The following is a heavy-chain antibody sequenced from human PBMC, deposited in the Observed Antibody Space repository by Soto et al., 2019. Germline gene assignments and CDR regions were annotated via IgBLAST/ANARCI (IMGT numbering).Heavy chain of an antibody. D-gene: IGHD3-22*01. Sequence: GASVKVSCKASGYTFTGYYMHWVRQAPGQGLEWMGWINPNSGGTNYAQKFQGRVTMTRDTSISTAYMELSRLRSDDTAVYYCARNYYDSSGKPSGALDIWGQGTMVTVSS. CDR1: GYTFTGYY. J-gene: IGHJ3*02. V-gene: IGHV1-2*02. CDR3: ARNYYDSSGKPSGALDI. CDR2: INPNSGGT.